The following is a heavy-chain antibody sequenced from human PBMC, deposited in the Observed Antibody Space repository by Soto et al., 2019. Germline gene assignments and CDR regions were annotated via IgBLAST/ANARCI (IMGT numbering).Heavy chain of an antibody. CDR3: ARVEHWSSGYPFDY. CDR1: GGSISSGGSY. V-gene: IGHV4-30-4*01. CDR2: IYYSGST. J-gene: IGHJ4*02. Sequence: TSETLSLTCTVSGGSISSGGSYWSWIRQSPGKGLEWIGYIYYSGSTYYNPSLKSRVTISVDTSKNQFSLKLSSVTAADTAVYYSARVEHWSSGYPFDYWGQGTLVTVSS. D-gene: IGHD3-22*01.